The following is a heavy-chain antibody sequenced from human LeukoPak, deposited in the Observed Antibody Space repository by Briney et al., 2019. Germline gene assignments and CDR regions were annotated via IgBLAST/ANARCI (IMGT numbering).Heavy chain of an antibody. Sequence: TGGSLRLSCAASGFTFSSYGLSWVRQAPGKGLEWVSTISGSAYNSYYADSVKERFTISRDNSANTLYLQMDNLRAEDTALYYCAKHSGSYFIYYIDSWGQGTLVTVSS. CDR3: AKHSGSYFIYYIDS. V-gene: IGHV3-23*01. J-gene: IGHJ4*02. CDR1: GFTFSSYG. D-gene: IGHD1-26*01. CDR2: ISGSAYNS.